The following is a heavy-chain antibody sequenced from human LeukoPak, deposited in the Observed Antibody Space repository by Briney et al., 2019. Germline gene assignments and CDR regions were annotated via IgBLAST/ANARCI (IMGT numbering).Heavy chain of an antibody. V-gene: IGHV4-34*01. CDR2: INHSGST. D-gene: IGHD1-7*01. J-gene: IGHJ4*02. CDR3: ARDPITGTTGAYLFVY. Sequence: SETLSLTCAVYGGSFSGYYWSWIRQPPGKGLEWMGEINHSGSTSYNPSLKSRVTISVDTSKNQFSLKLSSVTAADTAVYYCARDPITGTTGAYLFVYWGQGTLVTVSS. CDR1: GGSFSGYY.